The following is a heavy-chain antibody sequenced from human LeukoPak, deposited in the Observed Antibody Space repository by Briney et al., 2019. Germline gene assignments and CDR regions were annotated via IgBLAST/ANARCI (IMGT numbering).Heavy chain of an antibody. J-gene: IGHJ5*02. CDR2: IIPIFGTA. CDR1: GGTFSSYA. V-gene: IGHV1-69*13. D-gene: IGHD2-15*01. Sequence: SVRVSCKASGGTFSSYAISWVRQAPGQGLEWMGGIIPIFGTANYAQKFQGRVTITADESTSTAYMELSSLRSEDTAVYYCARSHNPYCSGGSCYWFDPWGQGTLVTVSS. CDR3: ARSHNPYCSGGSCYWFDP.